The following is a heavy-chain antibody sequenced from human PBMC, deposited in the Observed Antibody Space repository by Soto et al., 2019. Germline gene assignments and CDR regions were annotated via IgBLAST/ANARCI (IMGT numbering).Heavy chain of an antibody. CDR3: ARERAVAGTVGDYFDY. D-gene: IGHD6-19*01. Sequence: ASVKVSCKASGGTFSSYTISWVRQAPGQGLEWMGRIIPILGIANYAQKFQGRVTITADKSTSTAYMELSSLRSEDTAVYYCARERAVAGTVGDYFDYWGQGTLVTVSS. V-gene: IGHV1-69*04. CDR2: IIPILGIA. CDR1: GGTFSSYT. J-gene: IGHJ4*02.